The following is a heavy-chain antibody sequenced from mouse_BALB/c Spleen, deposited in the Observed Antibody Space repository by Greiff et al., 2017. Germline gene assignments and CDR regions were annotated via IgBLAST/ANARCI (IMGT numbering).Heavy chain of an antibody. J-gene: IGHJ2*01. CDR2: IWGGGST. Sequence: VKLLESGPGLVAPSQSLSITCTVSGFSLSRYSVHWVRQPPGKGLEWLGLIWGGGSTDYNSALKSRLIISKDNSKSQVFLKMNSLQTDDTVMYYCARSWGGNYVDYFDYWGQGTTLTVSS. CDR1: GFSLSRYS. CDR3: ARSWGGNYVDYFDY. D-gene: IGHD2-1*01. V-gene: IGHV2-6-4*01.